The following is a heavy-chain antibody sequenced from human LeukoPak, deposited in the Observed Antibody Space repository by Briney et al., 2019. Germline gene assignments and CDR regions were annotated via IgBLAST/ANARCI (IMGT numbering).Heavy chain of an antibody. CDR2: ISAYNGNT. CDR1: GYTFTSYG. Sequence: ASVKVSCKASGYTFTSYGICWVRQAPGQGLEWMGWISAYNGNTNYAQKLQGRVTMTTDTSTSTAYMELRSLRSDDTAVYYCARDRPYSSGWYVGFDYWGQGTLVTVSS. D-gene: IGHD6-19*01. V-gene: IGHV1-18*01. J-gene: IGHJ4*02. CDR3: ARDRPYSSGWYVGFDY.